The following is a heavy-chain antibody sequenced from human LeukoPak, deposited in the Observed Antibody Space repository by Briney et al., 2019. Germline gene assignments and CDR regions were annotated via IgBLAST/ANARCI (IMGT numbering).Heavy chain of an antibody. J-gene: IGHJ4*02. CDR1: GYTFTSYG. D-gene: IGHD1-1*01. CDR2: ISTYNDNT. V-gene: IGHV1-18*01. Sequence: ASVKVSCKSSGYTFTSYGISWVRQAPGQGLEWMGWISTYNDNTNYAQKIQGRVTMTTDTSTTTAYMELRSLRSDDTAVYYCARRSGNWYYFDYWGQGTLVTVSS. CDR3: ARRSGNWYYFDY.